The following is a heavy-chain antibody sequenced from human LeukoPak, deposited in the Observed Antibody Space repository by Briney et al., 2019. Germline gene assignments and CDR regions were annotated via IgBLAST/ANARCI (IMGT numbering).Heavy chain of an antibody. CDR2: INHSGST. CDR3: ARQGYSGFGL. Sequence: PSETLSLTCAVYGGSFSAYYWSWIRQPPGQGLEWIGEINHSGSTNYNPSLKSQVTISVDTSKNQFSLRLSSVTAADTAVYYCARQGYSGFGLWGQGTTVTVSS. V-gene: IGHV4-34*01. J-gene: IGHJ6*02. D-gene: IGHD5-12*01. CDR1: GGSFSAYY.